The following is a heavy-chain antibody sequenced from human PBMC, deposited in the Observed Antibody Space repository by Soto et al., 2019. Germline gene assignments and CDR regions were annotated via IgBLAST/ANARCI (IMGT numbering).Heavy chain of an antibody. D-gene: IGHD5-12*01. V-gene: IGHV4-61*01. Sequence: QVQLQESGPGLVKPSETLSLTCTVSGGSVSSGSYYWSWIRQPPGKGLEWIGYIYYSGSTNYNPSLKSRVTISVDTSKNQFSLKLSSVTAADTAVYYCARDRPADGYPAGLFDYWGQGTLVTVSS. CDR2: IYYSGST. CDR1: GGSVSSGSYY. J-gene: IGHJ4*02. CDR3: ARDRPADGYPAGLFDY.